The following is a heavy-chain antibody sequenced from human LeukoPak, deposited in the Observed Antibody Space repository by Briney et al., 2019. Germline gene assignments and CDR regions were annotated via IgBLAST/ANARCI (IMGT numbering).Heavy chain of an antibody. J-gene: IGHJ4*02. CDR1: GGSISSGGYY. CDR3: ARHYYGSGSYLYFDY. V-gene: IGHV4-31*03. D-gene: IGHD3-10*01. Sequence: SETLSLTCTVSGGSISSGGYYWSWIRQHPGKGLEWIGYIYHSGSTYYNPSLKSRVTISVDTSKNQFSLKLSSVTAADTAVYYCARHYYGSGSYLYFDYWGQGTLVTVSS. CDR2: IYHSGST.